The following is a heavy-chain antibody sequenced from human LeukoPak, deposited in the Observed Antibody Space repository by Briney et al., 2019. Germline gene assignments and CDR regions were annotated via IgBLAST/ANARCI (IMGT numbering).Heavy chain of an antibody. CDR1: GGSFSGYY. V-gene: IGHV4-34*01. Sequence: PSETLSLTCAVYGGSFSGYYWSWIRQPPGKGLEWIGEINHSGSTDYNPSLKSRVTISVDTSKNQFSLKLSSVTAADTAVYYSARTAGNYYYDSSGYYYGIWGQGTMVTVSS. CDR2: INHSGST. D-gene: IGHD3-22*01. J-gene: IGHJ3*02. CDR3: ARTAGNYYYDSSGYYYGI.